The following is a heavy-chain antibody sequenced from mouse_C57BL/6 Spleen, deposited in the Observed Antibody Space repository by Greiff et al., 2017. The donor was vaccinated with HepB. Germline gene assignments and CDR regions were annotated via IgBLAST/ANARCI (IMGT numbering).Heavy chain of an antibody. CDR3: ARVTTVAHWYFDV. CDR2: IHPNSGST. J-gene: IGHJ1*03. D-gene: IGHD1-1*01. V-gene: IGHV1-64*01. CDR1: GYTFTSYW. Sequence: VQLQQPGAELVKPGASVKLSCKASGYTFTSYWMHWVKQRPGQGLEWIGMIHPNSGSTNYNEKFKSKATLTVDKSSSTAYMQLSSLTSEDSAVYYCARVTTVAHWYFDVWGTGTTVTVSS.